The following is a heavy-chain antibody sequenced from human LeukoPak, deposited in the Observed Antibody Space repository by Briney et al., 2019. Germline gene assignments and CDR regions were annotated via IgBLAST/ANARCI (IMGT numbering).Heavy chain of an antibody. CDR1: GGSISSYY. Sequence: SQTLSLTCTVSGGSISSYYWSWIRQPPGKGLEWLGYIYYSGSTNYNPSLKSRVTISVDTSKNQCSRKLSSVTAADPAVYYCARTHGIAAAGFFDYWGQGTLVTVS. V-gene: IGHV4-59*01. CDR3: ARTHGIAAAGFFDY. J-gene: IGHJ4*02. CDR2: IYYSGST. D-gene: IGHD6-13*01.